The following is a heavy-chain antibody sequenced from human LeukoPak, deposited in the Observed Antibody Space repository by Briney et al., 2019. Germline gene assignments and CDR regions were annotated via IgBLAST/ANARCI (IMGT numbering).Heavy chain of an antibody. V-gene: IGHV4-59*01. J-gene: IGHJ2*01. Sequence: SETLSLTCTVSGGSISSYYWSWIRQPPGKGLEWIGYIYYSGSTNYNPSLKSRVTISVDTSRNQFSLKLSSVTAADTAVYYCARDGWNYDILTGYYIWYFDLWGRGTLVTVSS. CDR2: IYYSGST. CDR1: GGSISSYY. D-gene: IGHD3-9*01. CDR3: ARDGWNYDILTGYYIWYFDL.